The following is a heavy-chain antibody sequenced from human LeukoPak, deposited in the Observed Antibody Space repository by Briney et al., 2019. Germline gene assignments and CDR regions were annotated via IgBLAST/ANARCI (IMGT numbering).Heavy chain of an antibody. V-gene: IGHV3-23*01. CDR1: GFTFSSYA. D-gene: IGHD5-24*01. Sequence: PGGSLRLSCAASGFTFSSYAMSWVRQAPGKGLEWVSAISGSGGSTYYADSVKGRFTISRDNSKNTLYLQMNSLRAEDTAVYYCAKEERWFPRRYYYYYMDVWGKGTTVTVSS. J-gene: IGHJ6*03. CDR2: ISGSGGST. CDR3: AKEERWFPRRYYYYYMDV.